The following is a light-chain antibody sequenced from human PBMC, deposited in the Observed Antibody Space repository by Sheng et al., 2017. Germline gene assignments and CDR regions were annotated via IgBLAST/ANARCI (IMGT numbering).Light chain of an antibody. Sequence: SYELTQPPSVSVSPGQTATITCSGERLGNKYVSWYQQRPGQSPLLVIYQDNKRPSGVPERFSGSNSGNTATLTVSGTQAMDEADYYCQMWDSDTFLFGSGTEVTVL. V-gene: IGLV3-1*01. CDR2: QDN. CDR1: RLGNKY. J-gene: IGLJ1*01. CDR3: QMWDSDTFL.